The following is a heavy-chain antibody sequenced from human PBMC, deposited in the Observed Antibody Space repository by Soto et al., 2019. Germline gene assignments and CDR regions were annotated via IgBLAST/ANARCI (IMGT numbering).Heavy chain of an antibody. CDR2: IYHTGTT. V-gene: IGHV4-30-2*01. Sequence: PSVTRSLTCTGTGGSIDRGDYSWTWVRQPPGKGLEWIGYIYHTGTTYYNMSLKSRVTISVDRSKNQFSLKLSSVTAADTAVYYCARGINYYDSSGDSWFDPWGQGTLVTVS. CDR1: GGSIDRGDYS. CDR3: ARGINYYDSSGDSWFDP. D-gene: IGHD3-22*01. J-gene: IGHJ5*02.